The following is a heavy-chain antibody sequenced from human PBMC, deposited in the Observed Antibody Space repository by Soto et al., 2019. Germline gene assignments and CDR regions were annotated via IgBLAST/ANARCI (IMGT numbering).Heavy chain of an antibody. CDR3: ASFSIAAADPYGMDV. Sequence: QVQLVQSGAEVKKPGASVKVSCKASGYTFTSYGFSWVRQAPGQGLEWMGWISAYNGNTNYAQKVQGRVTMPTDTSTSTAYMELRSLRSDDTAVYYCASFSIAAADPYGMDVWGQGTTVTVSS. J-gene: IGHJ6*02. CDR1: GYTFTSYG. CDR2: ISAYNGNT. D-gene: IGHD6-13*01. V-gene: IGHV1-18*01.